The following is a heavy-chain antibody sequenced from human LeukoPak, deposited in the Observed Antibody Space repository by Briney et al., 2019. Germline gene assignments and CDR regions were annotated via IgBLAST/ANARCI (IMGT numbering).Heavy chain of an antibody. CDR3: ASRYSGSYGDAFDI. CDR1: GGSTSSYY. J-gene: IGHJ3*02. V-gene: IGHV4-4*07. D-gene: IGHD1-26*01. Sequence: PSETLSLTRTVSGGSTSSYYWSWIRQPAGKGLEWIGRIYTSGSTNYNPSLKSRVTMSVDTSKNQFSLKLSSVTAADTAVYYCASRYSGSYGDAFDIWGQGTMVTVSS. CDR2: IYTSGST.